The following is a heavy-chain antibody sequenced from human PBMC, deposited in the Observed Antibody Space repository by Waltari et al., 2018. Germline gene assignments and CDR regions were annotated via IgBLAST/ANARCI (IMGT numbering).Heavy chain of an antibody. Sequence: QLHLQESGPELVKPSETLYLTCTVSNVSISSGAYYWGWIRQPAGKGPEWIGNIYYSGSPSYNPSLESRVAISVDTSKNQFFLSLTSVTAADAAIYYCARAECSTSSCFFVSGFDPWGQGIQVTVSS. CDR2: IYYSGSP. D-gene: IGHD6-6*01. CDR3: ARAECSTSSCFFVSGFDP. V-gene: IGHV4-39*01. J-gene: IGHJ5*02. CDR1: NVSISSGAYY.